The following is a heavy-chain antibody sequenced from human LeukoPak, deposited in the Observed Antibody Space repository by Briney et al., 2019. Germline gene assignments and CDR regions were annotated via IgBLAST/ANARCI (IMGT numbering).Heavy chain of an antibody. Sequence: GGSLRLSCAASGFTFSDYYMSWIRQAPGKGLEWVSYISSSGSTIYYADSVKGRFTISRDNSKNTLYLQMNSLRVEDTAIYYCTKERRGWFSEHWGQGTPVTVSS. CDR2: ISSSGSTI. CDR3: TKERRGWFSEH. D-gene: IGHD2/OR15-2a*01. CDR1: GFTFSDYY. V-gene: IGHV3-11*04. J-gene: IGHJ1*01.